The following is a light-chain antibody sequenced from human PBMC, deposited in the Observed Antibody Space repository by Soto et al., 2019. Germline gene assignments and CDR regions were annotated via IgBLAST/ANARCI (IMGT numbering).Light chain of an antibody. Sequence: QSFLTQPPSASGTPGRGVTISCYGSTSNSGRSTVSWYQQFPGAAPKLLIYSNTQRPLGVPVRFSGAKSDTSASLAISGLQSEDEADYYCATWNDGVFVFGIGTQVTVL. CDR3: ATWNDGVFV. CDR2: SNT. J-gene: IGLJ1*01. V-gene: IGLV1-44*01. CDR1: TSNSGRST.